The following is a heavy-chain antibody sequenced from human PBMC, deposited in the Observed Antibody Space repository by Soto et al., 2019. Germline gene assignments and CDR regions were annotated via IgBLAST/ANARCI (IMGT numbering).Heavy chain of an antibody. CDR2: INHSGST. V-gene: IGHV4-34*01. D-gene: IGHD5-12*01. CDR3: ARHAYMSGSIDY. CDR1: GGSFSGYY. J-gene: IGHJ4*02. Sequence: SETLSLTCAVYGGSFSGYYWSWIRQPPGKGLEWIGEINHSGSTNYNPSLKSRVTISVDTSKNQFSLKLNSVTAADTAVYYCARHAYMSGSIDYWGQGTLVTVSS.